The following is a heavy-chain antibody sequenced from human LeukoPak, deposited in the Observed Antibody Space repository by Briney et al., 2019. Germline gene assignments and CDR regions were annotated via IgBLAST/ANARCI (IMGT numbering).Heavy chain of an antibody. CDR2: IYYSGST. CDR3: ARRAIGDAFDI. V-gene: IGHV4-59*08. CDR1: GGSISSYY. J-gene: IGHJ3*02. Sequence: SETXSLTCTVSGGSISSYYWSWLRQPPGKGLEWIGYIYYSGSTNYNPSLRSRVTVSLDTSKNQFSLKLTSVTAADTAVYYCARRAIGDAFDIWGQGTVVTVSS.